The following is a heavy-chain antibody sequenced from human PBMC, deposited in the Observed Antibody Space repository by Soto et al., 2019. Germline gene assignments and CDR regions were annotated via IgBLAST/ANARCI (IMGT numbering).Heavy chain of an antibody. J-gene: IGHJ6*02. CDR3: ARDRGGYDRLYYYHGMDV. CDR1: GFTFSDYY. Sequence: QVQLVESGGDLVKPGGSLRLSCAASGFTFSDYYMSWIRQAPGKGLEYISYISSSSGSTNYADSVKGRFTISRDNAKNSLYLQMSSLRAEDTAVYYCARDRGGYDRLYYYHGMDVWGQGTTVIVSS. CDR2: ISSSSGST. D-gene: IGHD5-12*01. V-gene: IGHV3-11*06.